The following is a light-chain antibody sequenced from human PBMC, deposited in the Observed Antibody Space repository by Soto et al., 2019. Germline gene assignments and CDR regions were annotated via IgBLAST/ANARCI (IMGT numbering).Light chain of an antibody. CDR2: VAS. J-gene: IGKJ1*01. V-gene: IGKV1-27*01. CDR1: QGISNY. Sequence: DIQMTQSPSSLSASVGDRVTITCRASQGISNYLAWYQQQPGKVPKLLIYVASTLQSGVQSRFRGGGSGTHCSLTISSLQAEDVATYYCQKYKSAPWTFGQGTKVEIK. CDR3: QKYKSAPWT.